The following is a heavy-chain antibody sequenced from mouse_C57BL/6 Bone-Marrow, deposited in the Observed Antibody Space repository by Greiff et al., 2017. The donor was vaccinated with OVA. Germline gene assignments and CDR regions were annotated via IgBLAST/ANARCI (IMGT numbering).Heavy chain of an antibody. CDR1: GYTFTDYE. CDR2: IDPETGGT. V-gene: IGHV1-15*01. J-gene: IGHJ2*01. CDR3: TRWNPYYLDY. Sequence: QVQLQQSGAELVRPGASVTLSCKASGYTFTDYEMHWVKQTPVHGLEWIGAIDPETGGTAYNQKFKGKAILTADKSSSTAYMELRSLTSEDSAVYYCTRWNPYYLDYWGQGTTLTVSS.